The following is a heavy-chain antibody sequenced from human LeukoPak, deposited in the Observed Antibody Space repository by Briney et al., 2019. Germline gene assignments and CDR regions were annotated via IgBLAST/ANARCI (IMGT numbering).Heavy chain of an antibody. J-gene: IGHJ4*02. CDR3: ARSSWYYDSSGYYSQKYYFDY. Sequence: GASVKVSCKASGGTFSSYAISWVRQAPGQGLEWMGGIIPIFGTANYAQKFQGRVTITADESTSTAYMELSSLRSEDTAVYYCARSSWYYDSSGYYSQKYYFDYWGQGTLVTVSS. CDR1: GGTFSSYA. CDR2: IIPIFGTA. V-gene: IGHV1-69*13. D-gene: IGHD3-22*01.